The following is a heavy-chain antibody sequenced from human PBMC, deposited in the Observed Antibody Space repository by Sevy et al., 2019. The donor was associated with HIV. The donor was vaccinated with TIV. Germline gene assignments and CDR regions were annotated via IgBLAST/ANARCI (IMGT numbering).Heavy chain of an antibody. Sequence: GGSLRLSCAASGFTFSDNYMSWIRQAPGKGLDWISYISSGGRIIDYADSLKGRFTISRDNAKNSLFLQLNSLRAEDTAVYYCARPYGSGSWEAFDIWGQGTMVTVSS. J-gene: IGHJ3*02. D-gene: IGHD3-10*01. V-gene: IGHV3-11*04. CDR1: GFTFSDNY. CDR2: ISSGGRII. CDR3: ARPYGSGSWEAFDI.